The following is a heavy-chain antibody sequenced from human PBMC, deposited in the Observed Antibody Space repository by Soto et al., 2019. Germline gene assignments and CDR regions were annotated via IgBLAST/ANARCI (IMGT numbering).Heavy chain of an antibody. J-gene: IGHJ5*02. D-gene: IGHD6-13*01. V-gene: IGHV4-39*01. CDR1: HGSISRNSYY. Sequence: PSDTMCLTYTVSHGSISRNSYYWPWIRQTPGKGPDCIGSIYYSGSTYYNPSLKIRVTIAVDTSKNQFSLKLSSVTAADTVVYYCARPLLVAAGRGGGVDNWFGRWGQGTLVAVSP. CDR3: ARPLLVAAGRGGGVDNWFGR. CDR2: IYYSGST.